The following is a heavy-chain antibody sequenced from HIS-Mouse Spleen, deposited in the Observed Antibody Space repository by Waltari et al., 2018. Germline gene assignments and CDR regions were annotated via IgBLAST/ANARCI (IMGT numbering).Heavy chain of an antibody. Sequence: QVQLVESGVGVVQPGRSLRLSCAASGFTFSSYGMHWVRQAPGKGVEWVAVISYDGSNKYYADSVKGRFTISRDNSKNTLYLQMNSLRAEDTAVYYCAKASSGWLDYWGQGTLVTVSS. CDR2: ISYDGSNK. J-gene: IGHJ4*02. V-gene: IGHV3-30*18. D-gene: IGHD6-19*01. CDR1: GFTFSSYG. CDR3: AKASSGWLDY.